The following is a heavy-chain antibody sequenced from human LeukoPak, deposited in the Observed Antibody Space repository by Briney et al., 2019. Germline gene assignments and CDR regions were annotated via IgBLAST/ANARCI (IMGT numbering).Heavy chain of an antibody. D-gene: IGHD6-6*01. Sequence: PSETLFLTCTVPGGSISSGDSYWSWIRQPPGKGLEWIGYIYYSGSTYYNPSLKSRVTISVDTSKNQFSLNLTSVTAADTAVYYCASSKSYVANIEYSSSEFDYWGQGTLVTVSS. CDR1: GGSISSGDSY. CDR3: ASSKSYVANIEYSSSEFDY. V-gene: IGHV4-30-4*01. CDR2: IYYSGST. J-gene: IGHJ4*02.